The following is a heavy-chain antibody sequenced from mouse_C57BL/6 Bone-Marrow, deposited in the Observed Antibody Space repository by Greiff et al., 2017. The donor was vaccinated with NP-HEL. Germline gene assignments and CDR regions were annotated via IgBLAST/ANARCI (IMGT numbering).Heavy chain of an antibody. J-gene: IGHJ3*01. V-gene: IGHV14-4*01. D-gene: IGHD2-12*01. CDR1: GFNIKDDY. Sequence: EVQLQQSGAELVRPGASVKLSCTASGFNIKDDYMHWVKQRPEQGLEWIGWIDPENGDTEYASKFQGKATITADTSSNTAYRQLSSLTSEDTAVYYCTRDYNAYWGQGTLVTVSA. CDR2: IDPENGDT. CDR3: TRDYNAY.